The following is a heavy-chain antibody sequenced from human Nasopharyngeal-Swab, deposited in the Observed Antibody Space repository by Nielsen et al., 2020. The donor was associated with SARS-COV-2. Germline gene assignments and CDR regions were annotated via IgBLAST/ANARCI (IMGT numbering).Heavy chain of an antibody. D-gene: IGHD3-22*01. CDR2: IWYDGSNK. V-gene: IGHV3-33*01. CDR3: ARDLDGPYYYDSSGFPDY. J-gene: IGHJ4*02. CDR1: GFTFSSYG. Sequence: GESLKISCAASGFTFSSYGMHWVRQAPGKGLEWVAVIWYDGSNKYYADSVKGRFTISRDNSKNTLYLQMNSLRAEDTAVYYCARDLDGPYYYDSSGFPDYWGQGTLVTVS.